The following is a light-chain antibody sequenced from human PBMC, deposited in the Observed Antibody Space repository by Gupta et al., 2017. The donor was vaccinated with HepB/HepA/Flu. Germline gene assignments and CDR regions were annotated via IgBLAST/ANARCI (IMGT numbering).Light chain of an antibody. CDR2: GAS. CDR3: QQYNIWPLT. CDR1: QSVSSN. V-gene: IGKV3-15*01. J-gene: IGKJ4*01. Sequence: SAGTLSVSPGVRVTLACRASQSVSSNLAWYQQKPGQAPRLLMYGASTRATGIPARFSGSGSGTEFTLTISSLQSEDFAVYYCQQYNIWPLTFGGGTKVEIK.